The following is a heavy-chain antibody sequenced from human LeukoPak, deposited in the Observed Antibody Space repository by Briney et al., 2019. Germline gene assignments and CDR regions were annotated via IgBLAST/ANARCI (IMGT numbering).Heavy chain of an antibody. Sequence: ASVKVSCKASGGTFSSYAISWVRQAPGQGLEWMGRIIPIFGTANYAQKFQGGVTITTDESTSTAYMELSSLRSEDTAVYYCARDRSVVVVAATHGWFDPWGQGTLVTVSS. D-gene: IGHD2-15*01. CDR2: IIPIFGTA. CDR3: ARDRSVVVVAATHGWFDP. V-gene: IGHV1-69*05. CDR1: GGTFSSYA. J-gene: IGHJ5*02.